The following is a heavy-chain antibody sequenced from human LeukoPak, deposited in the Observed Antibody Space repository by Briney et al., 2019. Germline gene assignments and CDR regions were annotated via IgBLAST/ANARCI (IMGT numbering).Heavy chain of an antibody. CDR3: AKAGVSFPPRTFDY. J-gene: IGHJ4*02. CDR2: ISGSGGNT. CDR1: GFTFSNYA. V-gene: IGHV3-23*01. Sequence: PGGSLRLSCAASGFTFSNYAMSWVRQAPGGGLEWVSAISGSGGNTYYADSVKGRFTISRDNSKNTLYLQMDSLGAEDTAVYYCAKAGVSFPPRTFDYWGQGTLVTVSS. D-gene: IGHD1-7*01.